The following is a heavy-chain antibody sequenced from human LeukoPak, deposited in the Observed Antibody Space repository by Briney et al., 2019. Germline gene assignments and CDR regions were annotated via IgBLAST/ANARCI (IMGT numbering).Heavy chain of an antibody. V-gene: IGHV3-48*03. CDR3: ARDLRNTVTTSYYGMDV. J-gene: IGHJ6*02. CDR2: IGRSGSAI. D-gene: IGHD4-17*01. Sequence: GGSLRLSCAASGFTFSDYEMNWVRQAPGKGLEWLSYIGRSGSAIHYADSVKGRFTISRDNAKNSLYLQMNSLRDEDTAVYYCARDLRNTVTTSYYGMDVWGQGTTVTVSS. CDR1: GFTFSDYE.